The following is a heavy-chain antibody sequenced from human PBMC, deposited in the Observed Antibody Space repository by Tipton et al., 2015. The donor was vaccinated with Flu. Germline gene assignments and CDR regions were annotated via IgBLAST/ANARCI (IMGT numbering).Heavy chain of an antibody. V-gene: IGHV3-13*01. CDR1: GFTFSTYD. CDR3: ARGPLPDSNWYNGMDV. D-gene: IGHD6-13*01. J-gene: IGHJ6*02. Sequence: SLRLSCAASGFTFSTYDIHWVRQGTGKGLEWVSGIGSAGDTYYLDSVKGRFTISRDNAKNSLYPQMNSLRVGDTAVYYCARGPLPDSNWYNGMDVWGQGTTVTVSS. CDR2: IGSAGDT.